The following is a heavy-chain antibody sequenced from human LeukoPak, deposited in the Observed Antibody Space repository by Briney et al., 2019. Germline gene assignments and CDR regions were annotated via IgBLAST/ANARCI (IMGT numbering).Heavy chain of an antibody. V-gene: IGHV1-18*01. J-gene: IGHJ4*02. CDR1: GFTFRDYA. CDR2: ISGYNDNT. D-gene: IGHD6-25*01. Sequence: ASVRVSCKTSGFTFRDYAIGWVRHVPGQGLEWMGWISGYNDNTNFAQRLQDRISMATDTSTDTGYMTLRSLRSDDTAVYFCARVHRPYNIGLMDYWGQGTQITVSS. CDR3: ARVHRPYNIGLMDY.